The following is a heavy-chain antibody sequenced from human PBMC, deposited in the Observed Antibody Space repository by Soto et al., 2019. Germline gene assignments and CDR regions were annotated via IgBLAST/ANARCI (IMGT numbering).Heavy chain of an antibody. CDR3: ARHHFYCTGGSCYLQAYHYYGLDV. CDR2: MFYFGST. D-gene: IGHD2-15*01. Sequence: PSETLSLTCTVFGGSFSSSSHYWGWIRQPPGKGLEWLGTMFYFGSTYYTTSLESRVTISVDPSKNQFSLKLSSVTAADTAVYYCARHHFYCTGGSCYLQAYHYYGLDVWGQGTTVTVTS. J-gene: IGHJ6*02. V-gene: IGHV4-39*01. CDR1: GGSFSSSSHY.